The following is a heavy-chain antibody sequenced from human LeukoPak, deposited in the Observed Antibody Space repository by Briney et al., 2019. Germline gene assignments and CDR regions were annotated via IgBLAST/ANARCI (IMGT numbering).Heavy chain of an antibody. CDR1: GYTFTCYY. Sequence: ASVKVSCKASGYTFTCYYMHWVRQAPGQGLEWRGGINPNSGGTNYAQKFQGRVTMTRDTYISTAYMEMSRLRSEDPAVYYCASSRSGGFDPWGQGTLVTVSS. CDR2: INPNSGGT. D-gene: IGHD4-23*01. CDR3: ASSRSGGFDP. V-gene: IGHV1-2*02. J-gene: IGHJ5*02.